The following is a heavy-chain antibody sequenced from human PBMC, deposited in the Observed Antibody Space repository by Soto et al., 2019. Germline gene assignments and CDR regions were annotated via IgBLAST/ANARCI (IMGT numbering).Heavy chain of an antibody. D-gene: IGHD3-22*01. V-gene: IGHV3-21*01. CDR1: GFTFSSYS. Sequence: GGSLRLSCAASGFTFSSYSVNWVRQAPGKGLEWVSSISGSSSYIHYADSVKGRFTISRDNAKNSLYLQMNSLRAEDTAVYYCARGDYYDNSGPFSDVFDVWGQGTMVTVSS. J-gene: IGHJ3*01. CDR3: ARGDYYDNSGPFSDVFDV. CDR2: ISGSSSYI.